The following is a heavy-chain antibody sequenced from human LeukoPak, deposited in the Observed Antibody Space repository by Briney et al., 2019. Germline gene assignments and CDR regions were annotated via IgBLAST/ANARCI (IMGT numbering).Heavy chain of an antibody. D-gene: IGHD5-18*01. CDR2: INSNGGST. J-gene: IGHJ4*02. CDR3: AREGSYGDSDY. Sequence: PGGSLRLSCAASGFSFSSYGMHWVRQAPGKGLEYVSAINSNGGSTYYANSVKGRFTISRDNSRGTLYLQMGSLRVEDMAVYYCAREGSYGDSDYWGQGTLVTVSS. CDR1: GFSFSSYG. V-gene: IGHV3-64*01.